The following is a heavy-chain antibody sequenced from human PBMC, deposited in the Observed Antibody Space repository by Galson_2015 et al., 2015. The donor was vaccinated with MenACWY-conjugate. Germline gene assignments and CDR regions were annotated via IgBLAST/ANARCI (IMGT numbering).Heavy chain of an antibody. CDR2: IYPGDSDT. V-gene: IGHV5-51*01. J-gene: IGHJ4*02. CDR3: GGQGFRRSSLDF. Sequence: QSGAEVKKPGESLKISCKGSGSTFTSNWIGWVRQMPGKGLEWMGIIYPGDSDTRYTPSLQGHVTISADKSINTAYLQWGSLEASGTAKVYWGGQGFRRSSLDFWGPGTLVTVSS. CDR1: GSTFTSNW.